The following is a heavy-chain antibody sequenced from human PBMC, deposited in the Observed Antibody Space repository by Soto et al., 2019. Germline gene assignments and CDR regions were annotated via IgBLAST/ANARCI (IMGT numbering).Heavy chain of an antibody. D-gene: IGHD5-18*01. Sequence: GGSLRLSCTASGFTFANAWLSWVRQAPGKGLEWVGRIKSKTDGGTTDYAAPVKGRFSISRDDSKNTLYLQMNSLKTEDTAVYYCTTRYSYGSSDYWGQGTLVTVSS. J-gene: IGHJ4*02. CDR3: TTRYSYGSSDY. CDR2: IKSKTDGGTT. CDR1: GFTFANAW. V-gene: IGHV3-15*01.